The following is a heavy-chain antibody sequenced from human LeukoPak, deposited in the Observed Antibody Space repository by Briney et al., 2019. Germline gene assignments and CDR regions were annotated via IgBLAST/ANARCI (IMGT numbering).Heavy chain of an antibody. CDR2: IYPRASDT. D-gene: IGHD1-26*01. J-gene: IGHJ4*02. CDR3: ARLVGAGNRYFDY. V-gene: IGHV5-51*01. Sequence: GIIYPRASDTRYSPSFQCQVTISADKSISTASLQWSSLKASDTAMYYCARLVGAGNRYFDYWGQGTLVTVSS.